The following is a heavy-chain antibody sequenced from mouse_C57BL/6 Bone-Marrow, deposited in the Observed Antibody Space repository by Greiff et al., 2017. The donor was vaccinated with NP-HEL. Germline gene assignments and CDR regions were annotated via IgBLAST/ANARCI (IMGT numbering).Heavy chain of an antibody. J-gene: IGHJ2*01. V-gene: IGHV1-62-2*01. D-gene: IGHD2-5*01. CDR2: FYPGSGSI. Sequence: QVQLKQSGAELVKPGASVKLSCKASGYTFTEYTIHWVKQRSGQGLEWIGWFYPGSGSIKYNEKFKDKATLTADKSSSTVYMELSRLTSEDSAVYFCARHERFYYSNQYYFDYWGQGTTLTVSS. CDR3: ARHERFYYSNQYYFDY. CDR1: GYTFTEYT.